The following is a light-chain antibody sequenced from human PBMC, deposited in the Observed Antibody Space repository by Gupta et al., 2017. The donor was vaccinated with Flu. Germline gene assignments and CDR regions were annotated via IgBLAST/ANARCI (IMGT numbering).Light chain of an antibody. V-gene: IGKV3-11*01. CDR2: DAS. Sequence: EIVLTQSPATLSLSPGERATLSCRASQSVSGYLAWYQQKPCQAPRLLIYDASNRATGIPARFSGSGSGTDFTLTISSLEPEDYAIYYCQHRSRWPLTFGGGMKVEIK. J-gene: IGKJ4*01. CDR1: QSVSGY. CDR3: QHRSRWPLT.